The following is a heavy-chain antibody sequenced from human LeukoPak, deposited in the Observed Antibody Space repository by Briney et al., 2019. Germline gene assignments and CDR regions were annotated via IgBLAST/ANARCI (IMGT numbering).Heavy chain of an antibody. D-gene: IGHD1-26*01. J-gene: IGHJ5*02. CDR2: IYHSGST. Sequence: SETLSPTCTVSGGSISSGGYYWSWIRQPPGKGLEWIGYIYHSGSTYYNPSLKSRVTISVDRSKNQFSLKLSSVTAADTAVYYCARDRDGRFDPWGQGTLVTVSS. CDR3: ARDRDGRFDP. V-gene: IGHV4-30-2*01. CDR1: GGSISSGGYY.